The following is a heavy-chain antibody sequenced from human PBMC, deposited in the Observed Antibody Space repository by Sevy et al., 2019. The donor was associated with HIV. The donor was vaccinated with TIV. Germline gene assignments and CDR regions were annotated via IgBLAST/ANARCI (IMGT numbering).Heavy chain of an antibody. CDR1: GYSFTSYW. Sequence: GQSLKISCKGSGYSFTSYWISWVRQMPGKGLEWMGRIDPSHSYTNYSPSFQGHVTISADKSISTAYLQWSSLKASDTASYYCPRHYCSSTSCFSPRGSNWFDPWGQGTLVTVSS. J-gene: IGHJ5*02. CDR2: IDPSHSYT. V-gene: IGHV5-10-1*01. CDR3: PRHYCSSTSCFSPRGSNWFDP. D-gene: IGHD2-2*01.